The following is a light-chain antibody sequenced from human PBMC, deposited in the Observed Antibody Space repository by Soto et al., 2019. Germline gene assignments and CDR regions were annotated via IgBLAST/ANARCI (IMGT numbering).Light chain of an antibody. V-gene: IGKV3-20*01. CDR1: QSVSSSY. CDR3: QQYSSSRT. J-gene: IGKJ1*01. Sequence: EIVLTQSPGTLSLSPGERATLSCRASQSVSSSYLAWYQQKPGQAPRLLIYGASSRATGIPDRFSGSGSGTDFTLTISRLEPEDFEVYYCQQYSSSRTFGQGTKVEIK. CDR2: GAS.